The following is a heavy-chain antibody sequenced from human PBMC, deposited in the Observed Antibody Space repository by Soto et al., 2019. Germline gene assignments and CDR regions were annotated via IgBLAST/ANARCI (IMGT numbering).Heavy chain of an antibody. J-gene: IGHJ6*03. V-gene: IGHV3-30*18. CDR1: GFTFSSYG. Sequence: GGSLRLSCAASGFTFSSYGMHWVRQAPGKGLEWVAVISYDGSNKYYADSVKGRFTISRDNSKNTLYLQMNSLRAEDTAVYYCAKNDYGDYVSHYYYYMDVWGKGTTVTVSS. CDR2: ISYDGSNK. CDR3: AKNDYGDYVSHYYYYMDV. D-gene: IGHD4-17*01.